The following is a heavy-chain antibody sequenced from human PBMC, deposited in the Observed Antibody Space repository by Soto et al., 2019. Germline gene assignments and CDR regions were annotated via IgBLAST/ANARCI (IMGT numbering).Heavy chain of an antibody. CDR2: ISGGGSDT. V-gene: IGHV3-23*01. J-gene: IGHJ4*02. CDR3: ARFNNSAYDPAKNS. CDR1: GFTFRSYA. Sequence: PGGSLRLSCSASGFTFRSYAMSWVRQAPGKGLEWVSGISGGGSDTYYSDSVKGRFTISRDNSKNTLYLQMNSLRAEDSAVYFCARFNNSAYDPAKNSWGQGTLVTVSS. D-gene: IGHD5-12*01.